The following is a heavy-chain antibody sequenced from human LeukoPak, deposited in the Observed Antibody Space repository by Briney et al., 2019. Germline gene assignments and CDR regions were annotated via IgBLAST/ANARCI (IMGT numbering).Heavy chain of an antibody. Sequence: PGGSLRLSCAASGFTFSSYSMHWVRQAPGKGLEWVAMISFDASNKYYAASVKGRFTISRDNSENTLYPQLNSLRADDTAVYYCARNPYGDYPFDYWGQGTLVAVSP. CDR1: GFTFSSYS. D-gene: IGHD4-17*01. V-gene: IGHV3-30*04. CDR2: ISFDASNK. J-gene: IGHJ4*02. CDR3: ARNPYGDYPFDY.